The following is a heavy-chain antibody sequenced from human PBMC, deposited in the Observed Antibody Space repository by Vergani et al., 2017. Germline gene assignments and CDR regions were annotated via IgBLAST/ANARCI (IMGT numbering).Heavy chain of an antibody. CDR3: ATTPPRGVRGVIPPSRPRGGA. CDR2: FDPEDGET. Sequence: QVQLVQSGAEVKKPGASVKVSCKVSGYTLTELSMHWVRQAPGKGLEWMGGFDPEDGETIYVQKFQGRVTMTEDTSTDTAYMELSSLRSEDTAVYYCATTPPRGVRGVIPPSRPRGGAWGQGTLVTVSS. V-gene: IGHV1-24*01. CDR1: GYTLTELS. D-gene: IGHD3-10*01. J-gene: IGHJ5*02.